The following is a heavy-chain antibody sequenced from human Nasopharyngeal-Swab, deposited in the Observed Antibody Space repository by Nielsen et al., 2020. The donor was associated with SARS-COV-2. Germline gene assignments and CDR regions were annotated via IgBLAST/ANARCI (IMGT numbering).Heavy chain of an antibody. CDR1: GFTFSSYG. CDR3: ARGQESYSSSWLNWYFDL. CDR2: IWYDGSNK. V-gene: IGHV3-33*01. D-gene: IGHD6-13*01. J-gene: IGHJ2*01. Sequence: SCAASGFTFSSYGMHWVRQAPGKGLEWVAVIWYDGSNKYYADSVKGRFTISRDNSKNTLYLQMNSLRAEDTAVHYCARGQESYSSSWLNWYFDLWGRGTLVTVSS.